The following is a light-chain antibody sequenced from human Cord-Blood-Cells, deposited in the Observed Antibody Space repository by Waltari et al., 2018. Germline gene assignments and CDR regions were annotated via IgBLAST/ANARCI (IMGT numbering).Light chain of an antibody. Sequence: EIVLTQSPGTLSLSPGERATLSCRDSQSVSSSYLAWYQQKPGQAPRLLIYGASSRATGIPSRFSGSGSGTDFTFTISRLEPEDFAVYYCQQYGSPPMYTFGQGTKLEIK. CDR2: GAS. CDR3: QQYGSPPMYT. J-gene: IGKJ2*01. CDR1: QSVSSSY. V-gene: IGKV3-20*01.